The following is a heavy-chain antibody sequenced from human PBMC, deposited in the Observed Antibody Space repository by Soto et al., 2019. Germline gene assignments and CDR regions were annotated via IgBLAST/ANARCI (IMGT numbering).Heavy chain of an antibody. CDR1: GFTFSRYA. J-gene: IGHJ3*01. Sequence: EVQLVESGGGLVQPRRSLRISCAASGFTFSRYAMNWVRQAPGKGLEWVSYISVGGGSIFYADSVKGRFTISRDDAQNSVYLQMNTLSDEDTALYYCVRDDKWAFDVWGKGTMVSVSS. CDR2: ISVGGGSI. V-gene: IGHV3-48*02. D-gene: IGHD1-26*01. CDR3: VRDDKWAFDV.